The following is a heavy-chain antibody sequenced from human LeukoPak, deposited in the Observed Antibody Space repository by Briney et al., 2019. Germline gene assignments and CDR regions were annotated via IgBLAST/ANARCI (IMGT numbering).Heavy chain of an antibody. CDR1: GYTFTSYD. J-gene: IGHJ6*03. CDR3: ARVGGGDSDIVVVPAADYYMDV. CDR2: MNPNSGNT. Sequence: ASVKVSCKASGYTFTSYDINWVRQATGQGLEWMGRMNPNSGNTGYAQKFQGRVTITRNTSISTAYMELSSLRSEDTAVYYCARVGGGDSDIVVVPAADYYMDVWGKGTTVTVSS. V-gene: IGHV1-8*03. D-gene: IGHD2-2*01.